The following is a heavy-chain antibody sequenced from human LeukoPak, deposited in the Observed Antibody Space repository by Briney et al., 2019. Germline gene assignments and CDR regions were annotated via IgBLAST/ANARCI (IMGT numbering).Heavy chain of an antibody. CDR2: IYTSGST. D-gene: IGHD6-13*01. CDR1: GGSISSYY. J-gene: IGHJ6*02. V-gene: IGHV4-4*07. Sequence: SETLSLTCTVSGGSISSYYWSWIWQPAGKGLEWIGRIYTSGSTNYNPSLKSRVTMSVDTSKNQFSLKLSSVTAADTAVYYCARDLIAAPGTDYGMDVWGQGTTVTVSS. CDR3: ARDLIAAPGTDYGMDV.